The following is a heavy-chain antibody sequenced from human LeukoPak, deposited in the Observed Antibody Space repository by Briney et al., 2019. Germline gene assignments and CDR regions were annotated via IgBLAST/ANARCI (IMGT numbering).Heavy chain of an antibody. D-gene: IGHD3-10*01. CDR2: INPNSGGT. CDR1: GYTFTAYY. CDR3: ARRGFYGAFDI. J-gene: IGHJ3*02. V-gene: IGHV1-2*02. Sequence: GASVKVSCKASGYTFTAYYMHWVRQAPGQGLEWMGWINPNSGGTNYAQKFQGRVTMTRDTSISTAYMELRSLRSDDTAVYYCARRGFYGAFDIWGQGTMVTVSS.